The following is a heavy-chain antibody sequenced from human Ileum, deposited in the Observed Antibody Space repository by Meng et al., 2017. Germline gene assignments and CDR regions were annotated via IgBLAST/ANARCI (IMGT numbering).Heavy chain of an antibody. D-gene: IGHD3-10*01. CDR1: GFTFTHYY. J-gene: IGHJ4*02. V-gene: IGHV3-11*01. CDR2: ISSNGETI. CDR3: ARDWFGELEGVPY. Sequence: QVQLGGVGGGLVKPGGSLRLSCAASGFTFTHYYMSWIRQEPGKGPEWISYISSNGETIYYADSVKGRFTISRDTANNSLFLQMNSLRVEDTAVYYCARDWFGELEGVPYWGQGTLVTVSS.